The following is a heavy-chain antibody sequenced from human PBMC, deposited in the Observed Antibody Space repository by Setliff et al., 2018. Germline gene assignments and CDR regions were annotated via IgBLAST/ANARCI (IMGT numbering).Heavy chain of an antibody. CDR2: ISPYSGNT. CDR3: SRLLRYCSKTTCQTASGAEL. V-gene: IGHV1-18*01. J-gene: IGHJ4*02. CDR1: GGTFRTDG. D-gene: IGHD2-8*01. Sequence: GASVKVSCKASGGTFRTDGFNWVRQAPGQGLEWVGWISPYSGNTYSAQRFQDRVTMTTDASTSTAYMELRGLTSDDTAVYYCSRLLRYCSKTTCQTASGAELWGQGTLVTVSS.